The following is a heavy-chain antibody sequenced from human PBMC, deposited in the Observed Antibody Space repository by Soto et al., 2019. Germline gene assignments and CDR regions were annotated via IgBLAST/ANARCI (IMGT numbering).Heavy chain of an antibody. J-gene: IGHJ6*02. V-gene: IGHV1-18*01. CDR1: GYTFASYG. D-gene: IGHD3-22*01. Sequence: QVQLVQSGAEVKKPGASVKVSCKASGYTFASYGINWVRQAPGQGLEWLGWISPYDGYTHSAQSLQGRVSMTTDPSTKTAYMELRSLRSDDTAMYYCARGGYYDSSGALNYYFYGMKVWGQGTTVTVSS. CDR3: ARGGYYDSSGALNYYFYGMKV. CDR2: ISPYDGYT.